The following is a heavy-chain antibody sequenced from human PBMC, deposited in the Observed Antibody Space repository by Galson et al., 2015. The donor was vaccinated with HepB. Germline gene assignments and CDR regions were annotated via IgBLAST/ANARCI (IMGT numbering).Heavy chain of an antibody. CDR1: GGSFSGYF. CDR2: INHSESI. Sequence: ETLSLTCAVYGGSFSGYFWSWIRQPPGKGLEWIGEINHSESIDYNPSLKSRVTISVDTSKKQFSLKLSSVTTADTAVYDCARGRANAYNSASDYWGQGTLVTVSS. D-gene: IGHD6-25*01. J-gene: IGHJ4*02. V-gene: IGHV4-34*01. CDR3: ARGRANAYNSASDY.